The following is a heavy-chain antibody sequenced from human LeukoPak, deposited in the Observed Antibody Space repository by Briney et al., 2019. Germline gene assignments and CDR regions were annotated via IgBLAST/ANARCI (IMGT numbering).Heavy chain of an antibody. CDR1: GFTFSSYS. Sequence: GGSLRLSCAASGFTFSSYSMNWVRQAPGKGLEWVSSISSSSSYIYYADSVKGRFTISRDNAKNSLYLQMNSLRAEDTAVYYCARDSYDSSGYRGYDYYGMDVWGQGTTVTVSS. CDR3: ARDSYDSSGYRGYDYYGMDV. J-gene: IGHJ6*02. CDR2: ISSSSSYI. D-gene: IGHD3-22*01. V-gene: IGHV3-21*01.